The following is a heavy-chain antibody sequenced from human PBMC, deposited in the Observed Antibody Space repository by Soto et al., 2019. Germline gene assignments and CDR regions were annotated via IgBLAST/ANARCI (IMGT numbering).Heavy chain of an antibody. CDR1: GGSFSGYY. V-gene: IGHV4-34*01. Sequence: QLQLQQWGAGLLKPSETLSLTCAVYGGSFSGYYWNWIRQPPGKGLERIGEINHSGSTNYNPSLKSRVTISVDTSKNQFSLKLSSVTAADTAVYYCARGWGSGVFDYWGQGTLVTVSS. J-gene: IGHJ4*02. D-gene: IGHD6-19*01. CDR2: INHSGST. CDR3: ARGWGSGVFDY.